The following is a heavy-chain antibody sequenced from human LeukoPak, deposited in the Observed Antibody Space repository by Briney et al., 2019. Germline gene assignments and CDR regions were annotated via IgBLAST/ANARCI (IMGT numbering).Heavy chain of an antibody. CDR2: ISYDGSNK. D-gene: IGHD2-2*01. Sequence: GGSLRLSCAASGFTFSSYAMHWVRQAPGKGLEWVAVISYDGSNKYYADSVKGRFTISRDNSKNTLYLQMNSLRAEDTAVYYCAREPGVVVPAAFDYWGQGTLVTVSS. CDR1: GFTFSSYA. CDR3: AREPGVVVPAAFDY. V-gene: IGHV3-30-3*01. J-gene: IGHJ4*02.